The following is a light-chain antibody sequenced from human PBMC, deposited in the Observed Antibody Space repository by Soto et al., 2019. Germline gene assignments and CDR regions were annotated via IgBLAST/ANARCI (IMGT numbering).Light chain of an antibody. V-gene: IGKV3D-20*01. CDR3: LQYGGLPRT. CDR2: DAS. Sequence: EIVLTQSPATLSLSPGERAALSCGASQSVSSNYLAWYQQKPGLAPRLLIYDASRRATGIPDRFSGSGSGTDFILTISRLEPEDFAVCFCLQYGGLPRTFGQGTKVDIK. CDR1: QSVSSNY. J-gene: IGKJ1*01.